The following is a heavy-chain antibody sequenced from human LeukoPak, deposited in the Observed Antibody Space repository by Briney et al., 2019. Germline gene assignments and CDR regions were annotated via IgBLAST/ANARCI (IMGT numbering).Heavy chain of an antibody. CDR2: VDGDGSTT. CDR1: GFTFTSYW. CDR3: ARPQHGDLYAFDI. J-gene: IGHJ3*02. D-gene: IGHD4-17*01. Sequence: GGSLRLSCAASGFTFTSYWMHWVRQAPRKGLVWVSRVDGDGSTTTYADSVKGRFTISRDNAKNTLYLQMNSLRAEDTAVYYCARPQHGDLYAFDIWGQGTMVTVSS. V-gene: IGHV3-74*01.